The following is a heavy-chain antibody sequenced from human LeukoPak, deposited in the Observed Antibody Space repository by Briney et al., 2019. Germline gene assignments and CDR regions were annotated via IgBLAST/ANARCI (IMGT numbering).Heavy chain of an antibody. D-gene: IGHD6-19*01. CDR1: GGTFSSYA. CDR3: VPTAGYSSGWYNFDH. J-gene: IGHJ4*02. Sequence: SVKVSCKASGGTFSSYAISWVRQAPGQGLEWMGGIIPIFGTANYAQKFQGGVTITTDESTSTAYMELSSLRSEDTAVYYCVPTAGYSSGWYNFDHWGQGTLVTVSS. CDR2: IIPIFGTA. V-gene: IGHV1-69*05.